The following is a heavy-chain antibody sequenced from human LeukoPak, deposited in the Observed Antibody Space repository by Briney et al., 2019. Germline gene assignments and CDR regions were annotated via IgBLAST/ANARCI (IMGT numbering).Heavy chain of an antibody. Sequence: SETLSLTCTVSGGSLSRYYWSWIRQPPGKGLEWIGYGYYSGTTNYNPSFKSRVTISLDTSKSQFSLKLRFVTTADTAVYYCAREGDPGSGYNYGNSLDPWGQGTLVTVSS. CDR3: AREGDPGSGYNYGNSLDP. J-gene: IGHJ5*02. V-gene: IGHV4-59*01. D-gene: IGHD5-24*01. CDR1: GGSLSRYY. CDR2: GYYSGTT.